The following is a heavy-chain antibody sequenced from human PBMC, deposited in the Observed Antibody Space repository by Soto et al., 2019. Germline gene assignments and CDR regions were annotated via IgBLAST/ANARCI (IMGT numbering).Heavy chain of an antibody. CDR1: GGSIDTGGFY. D-gene: IGHD2-21*01. Sequence: TLSLTCTVSGGSIDTGGFYWSWARQLPGKGLQWIGYIYYTGAAYYNPALKSRVVISLDTSANQFSLSLTSLTAADTAVYYCASGTFNDISFDSWGQGRLVTVSS. CDR2: IYYTGAA. V-gene: IGHV4-31*03. J-gene: IGHJ4*02. CDR3: ASGTFNDISFDS.